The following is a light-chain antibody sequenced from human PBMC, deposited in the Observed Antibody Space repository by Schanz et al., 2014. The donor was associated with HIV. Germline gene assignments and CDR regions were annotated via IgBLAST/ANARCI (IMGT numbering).Light chain of an antibody. J-gene: IGKJ1*01. CDR2: GAS. V-gene: IGKV1-39*01. CDR1: QSISIS. Sequence: DIQMTQSPSTLSASVGDRVTITCRASQSISISLNWYQQKPGKAPKLLIYGASSLQGGVPSRFSGSGSGTGFTLTISSLQPEDFATYYCQQSYSTMWTFGQGTKVEIK. CDR3: QQSYSTMWT.